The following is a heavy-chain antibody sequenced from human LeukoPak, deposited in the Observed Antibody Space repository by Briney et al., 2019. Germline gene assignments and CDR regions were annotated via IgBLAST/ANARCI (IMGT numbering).Heavy chain of an antibody. CDR2: IYTSGST. CDR3: ARARAKGAFDI. CDR1: GGSISSGSYY. J-gene: IGHJ3*02. Sequence: SQTLSLTCTVSGGSISSGSYYWSWIRQPAGKGLEWIGRIYTSGSTNYNPSLKSRVTISVDTSKNQFSLKLSSVTAADTAVYYCARARAKGAFDIWGQGTMVTVSS. V-gene: IGHV4-61*02. D-gene: IGHD4/OR15-4a*01.